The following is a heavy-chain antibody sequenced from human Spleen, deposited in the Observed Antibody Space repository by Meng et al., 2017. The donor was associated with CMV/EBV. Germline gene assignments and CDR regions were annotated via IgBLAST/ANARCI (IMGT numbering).Heavy chain of an antibody. Sequence: SCKASGYTFTGYFLHWVRQAPGQGLEWMAWISAYNGHTNYAHRFQGRVTVTADTSTSTAFMELRSLRSDDTAVYYCAGGSGWPFFDYWGQGTLVTVSS. D-gene: IGHD6-25*01. CDR2: ISAYNGHT. J-gene: IGHJ4*02. CDR1: GYTFTGYF. V-gene: IGHV1-18*04. CDR3: AGGSGWPFFDY.